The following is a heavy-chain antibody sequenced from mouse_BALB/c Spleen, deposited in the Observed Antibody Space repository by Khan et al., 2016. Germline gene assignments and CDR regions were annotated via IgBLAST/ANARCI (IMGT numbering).Heavy chain of an antibody. CDR2: IHPSDSET. CDR1: GHSFTSYW. D-gene: IGHD2-3*01. CDR3: ATKDGYSVVMDY. J-gene: IGHJ4*01. V-gene: IGHV1-74*01. Sequence: QVQLQQPGPELVRPGASVKLSCKASGHSFTSYWMNWVKQRPGQGLEWIGMIHPSDSETRLNQKFKDKATLTVDKSSNTAYMQLSSPTSEDSAVYDCATKDGYSVVMDYWGQGTSVTVSS.